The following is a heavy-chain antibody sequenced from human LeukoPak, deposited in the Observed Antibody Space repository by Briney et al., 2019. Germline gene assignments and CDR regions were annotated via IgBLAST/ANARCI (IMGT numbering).Heavy chain of an antibody. V-gene: IGHV3-30*04. Sequence: GGSLRLSCAASGFTFSSYAMHWVRPAPGKGLEWVAVISYDGTNQYYPNSVKGRFTISRDNSKNTLYLQMNSLKAEDTAVYYCARVHWSGGGYFDYWGQGTLVTVSS. CDR1: GFTFSSYA. CDR2: ISYDGTNQ. J-gene: IGHJ4*02. CDR3: ARVHWSGGGYFDY. D-gene: IGHD3-10*01.